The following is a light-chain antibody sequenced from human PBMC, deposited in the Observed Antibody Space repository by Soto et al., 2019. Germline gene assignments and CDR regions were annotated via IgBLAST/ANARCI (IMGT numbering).Light chain of an antibody. CDR3: QQYANSRT. CDR2: GAS. CDR1: PSVTNF. Sequence: EIVLTQSPATLSLSPGERATLSCRASPSVTNFLAWYQQKPGQAPRLLIYGASNRATGIPDRFSGSGSGTDFTLSISGLEPEDFAVYFCQQYANSRTFGQGTKVDIK. V-gene: IGKV3-20*01. J-gene: IGKJ1*01.